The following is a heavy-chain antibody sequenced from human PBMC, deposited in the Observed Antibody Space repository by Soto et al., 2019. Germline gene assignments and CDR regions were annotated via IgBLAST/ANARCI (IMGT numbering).Heavy chain of an antibody. V-gene: IGHV3-30*18. CDR1: GFTFSSYG. CDR3: AKEEARGFQIDY. D-gene: IGHD3-10*01. CDR2: ISYDGSNK. J-gene: IGHJ4*02. Sequence: GGSLRLSCAASGFTFSSYGMHWVRQAPGKGLEWVAVISYDGSNKYYADSVKGRFTISRDNSKNTLYLQMNSLRAEDTAVYYCAKEEARGFQIDYWGQGTLVTVSS.